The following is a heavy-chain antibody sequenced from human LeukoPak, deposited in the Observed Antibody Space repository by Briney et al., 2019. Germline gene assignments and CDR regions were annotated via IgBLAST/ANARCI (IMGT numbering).Heavy chain of an antibody. Sequence: PGGSLRLSCAASGFTFSSYAMHWVRQAPGKGLEWVAVISYDGSNKYYADSVKGRFTISRDNSKNTLYLQMNSLRAEDTAVYYCAKTVDTAMAFDYWGQGTLVTVSS. V-gene: IGHV3-30*04. CDR1: GFTFSSYA. J-gene: IGHJ4*02. D-gene: IGHD5-18*01. CDR3: AKTVDTAMAFDY. CDR2: ISYDGSNK.